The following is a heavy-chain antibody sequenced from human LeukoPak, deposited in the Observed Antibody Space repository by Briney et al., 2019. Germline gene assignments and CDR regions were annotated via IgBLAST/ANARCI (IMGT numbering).Heavy chain of an antibody. CDR1: GGSFSGYY. D-gene: IGHD6-13*01. CDR3: ARLIEGIAAAGVSSYYYYYMTS. V-gene: IGHV4-34*01. J-gene: IGHJ6*03. Sequence: SETLSLTCAVYGGSFSGYYWSWIRQPPGKGLEWIGEINHSGSTNYNPSLKSRVTISVDTSKNQFSLKLSSVTAADTAVYYRARLIEGIAAAGVSSYYYYYMTSGAKGPRSPSP. CDR2: INHSGST.